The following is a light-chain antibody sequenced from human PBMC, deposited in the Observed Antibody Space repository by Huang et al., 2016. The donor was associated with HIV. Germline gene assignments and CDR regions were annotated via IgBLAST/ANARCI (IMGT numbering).Light chain of an antibody. CDR3: MQSIQLPLT. CDR2: EVS. Sequence: DIVMTQTPLSLSVTPGQPASISCKSSQSLLHSDGKTYLYWYLQKVGQSPQLLIYEVSNRFYGVPDRCSGSVSGTDFTLKISLMEAEDVGVYYCMQSIQLPLTFGGGTKVEIK. CDR1: QSLLHSDGKTY. V-gene: IGKV2D-29*02. J-gene: IGKJ4*01.